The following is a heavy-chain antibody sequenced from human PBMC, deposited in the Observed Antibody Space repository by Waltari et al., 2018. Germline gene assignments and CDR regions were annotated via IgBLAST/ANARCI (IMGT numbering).Heavy chain of an antibody. Sequence: QVQLVQSGAEVKKPGASVKVSCKASGSTFTRYAMHWLRQAPGPRLEWMGWTNAGNGNTKYSQKFQGRVTITRDTSASTAYMELSSLRSEDTAVYYCASTHEVEDFWSGYYTNFDYWGQGTLVTVSS. D-gene: IGHD3-3*01. CDR3: ASTHEVEDFWSGYYTNFDY. CDR1: GSTFTRYA. V-gene: IGHV1-3*01. CDR2: TNAGNGNT. J-gene: IGHJ4*02.